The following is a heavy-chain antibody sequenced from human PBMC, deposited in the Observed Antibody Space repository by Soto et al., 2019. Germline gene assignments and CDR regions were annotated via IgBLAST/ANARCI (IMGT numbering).Heavy chain of an antibody. Sequence: GGSLRLSCAASGFTFSSYGMHWVRQAPGKGLEWVAVISYDGSNKYYADSVKGRFTISRDNSKNTLYLQMNSLRAEDTAVYYCASVHDYISGSYRYTFDYWGQGTLVTVSS. CDR1: GFTFSSYG. CDR2: ISYDGSNK. D-gene: IGHD3-16*02. J-gene: IGHJ4*02. V-gene: IGHV3-30*03. CDR3: ASVHDYISGSYRYTFDY.